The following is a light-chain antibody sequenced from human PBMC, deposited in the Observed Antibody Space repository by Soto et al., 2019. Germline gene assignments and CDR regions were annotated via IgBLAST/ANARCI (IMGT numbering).Light chain of an antibody. V-gene: IGLV2-8*01. CDR1: SSDVGSYDY. CDR2: DVN. CDR3: SSYSFTTNIV. J-gene: IGLJ1*01. Sequence: QCVRSHSSSAPGSPGHLVAISCTGTSSDVGSYDYVSWYQQHPGKAPKLIIYDVNKWPAGVPDRFSGSKSGNTASLTVFGLRADDEADHYCSSYSFTTNIVFGTGTKVTVL.